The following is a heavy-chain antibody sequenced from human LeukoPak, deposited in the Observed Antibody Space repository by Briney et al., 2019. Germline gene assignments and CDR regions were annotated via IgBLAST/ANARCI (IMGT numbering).Heavy chain of an antibody. CDR2: IKQDGGEK. J-gene: IGHJ4*02. CDR3: VTRYSSGWYDY. V-gene: IGHV3-7*05. D-gene: IGHD6-19*01. CDR1: GFTFSRYW. Sequence: GGSLRLSCAASGFTFSRYWMSWVRQAPGKGLEWEANIKQDGGEKYYVDSVKGRFTISRDNAKNSLYLQMNSLRAEDTAVYYCVTRYSSGWYDYWGQGTLVTVSS.